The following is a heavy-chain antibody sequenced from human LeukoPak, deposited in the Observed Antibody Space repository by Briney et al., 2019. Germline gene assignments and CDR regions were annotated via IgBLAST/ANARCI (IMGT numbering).Heavy chain of an antibody. Sequence: SETLSLTCTVSGGSISSYYWSWIRQPAGKGLEWIGRIYTSGSTNYNPSLKSRVTMAVDTSKNQFSLKPSSVTAADTAVYYCAREPYCGGDCYSNWFDPWGQGTLVTVSS. CDR3: AREPYCGGDCYSNWFDP. D-gene: IGHD2-21*02. CDR1: GGSISSYY. V-gene: IGHV4-4*07. J-gene: IGHJ5*02. CDR2: IYTSGST.